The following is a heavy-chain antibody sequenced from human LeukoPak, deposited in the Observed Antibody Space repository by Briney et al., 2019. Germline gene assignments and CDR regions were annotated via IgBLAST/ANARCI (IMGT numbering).Heavy chain of an antibody. Sequence: ASVKVSCKASGYTLTSYDINWVRQATGQGPEWMGWMNPNSGRTGYSQKFQGRITITRNTSISTAYMELSSLRSEDTAVYFCAREQSGSYANYWGQGTLVTVSS. V-gene: IGHV1-8*01. CDR1: GYTLTSYD. J-gene: IGHJ4*02. CDR2: MNPNSGRT. CDR3: AREQSGSYANY. D-gene: IGHD3-16*01.